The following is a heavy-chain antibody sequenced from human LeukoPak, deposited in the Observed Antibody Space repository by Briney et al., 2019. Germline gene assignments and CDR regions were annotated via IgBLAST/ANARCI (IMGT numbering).Heavy chain of an antibody. CDR1: GFTFSSYS. V-gene: IGHV3-21*01. CDR2: ISSSSSYI. CDR3: ARGVYCGGDCYFGWYFDL. D-gene: IGHD2-21*02. J-gene: IGHJ2*01. Sequence: GGSLRLSCAASGFTFSSYSMNWVRQAPGKGLEWVSSISSSSSYIYYADSVKGRFTISRDNAKNSLYLQMNSLRAEDTAVYYCARGVYCGGDCYFGWYFDLWGRGTLVTVSS.